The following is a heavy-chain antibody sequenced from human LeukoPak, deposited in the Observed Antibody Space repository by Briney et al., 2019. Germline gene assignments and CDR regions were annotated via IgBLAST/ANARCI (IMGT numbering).Heavy chain of an antibody. D-gene: IGHD3-22*01. CDR2: ISSTSSTI. CDR1: GFTFSSYA. V-gene: IGHV3-48*01. Sequence: PGGSLRLSCAASGFTFSSYAMSWVRQAPGKGLEWVSYISSTSSTIYYADSVKGRFTISRDNAKNSLYLQMNSLRVEDTAMYYCAGGYFYDSSGLPYYYYMDVWGKGTTVTVSS. J-gene: IGHJ6*03. CDR3: AGGYFYDSSGLPYYYYMDV.